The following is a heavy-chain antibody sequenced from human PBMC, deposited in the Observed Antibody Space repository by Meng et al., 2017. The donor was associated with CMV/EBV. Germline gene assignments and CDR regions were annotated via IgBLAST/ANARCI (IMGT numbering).Heavy chain of an antibody. CDR3: ARLTGGYLGAIDY. D-gene: IGHD5-18*01. CDR1: GGSISSYY. CDR2: MYYSGST. J-gene: IGHJ4*02. V-gene: IGHV4-59*01. Sequence: SETLSLTCTVSGGSISSYYWSWVRQPPGKGLEWIGYMYYSGSTNYNPSLKSRVTIPVDTSKNQFSLKLSSVTAADTAVYYCARLTGGYLGAIDYWGQGTLVTVSS.